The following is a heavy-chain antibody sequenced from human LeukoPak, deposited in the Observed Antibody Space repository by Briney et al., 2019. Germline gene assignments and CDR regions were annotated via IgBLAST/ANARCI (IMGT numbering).Heavy chain of an antibody. D-gene: IGHD4-11*01. CDR1: GFTFSSYS. CDR2: ISSSSSTI. J-gene: IGHJ6*03. Sequence: PGGSLRLSCAASGFTFSSYSMNWVRQAPGKGLEWVSYISSSSSTIYYADSVKGRFTISRDNAKNSLYLQMNSLRAEDTAVYYCARDMTTVIGRGYYMDVWGKGTTVTVSS. CDR3: ARDMTTVIGRGYYMDV. V-gene: IGHV3-48*01.